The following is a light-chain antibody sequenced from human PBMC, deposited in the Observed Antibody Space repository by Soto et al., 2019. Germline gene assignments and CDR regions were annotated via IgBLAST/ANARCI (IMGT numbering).Light chain of an antibody. Sequence: QSVLTQPASVSGSPGQSITISCTGTSSDVGVYKYVSWYQQHPGTAPKLMIFDVTNRPSGVSNRFSGSKSGSTASLTISGLQAEDEADYYCSSDTTSGTVVFGGGTQLTVL. J-gene: IGLJ2*01. CDR1: SSDVGVYKY. CDR2: DVT. CDR3: SSDTTSGTVV. V-gene: IGLV2-14*03.